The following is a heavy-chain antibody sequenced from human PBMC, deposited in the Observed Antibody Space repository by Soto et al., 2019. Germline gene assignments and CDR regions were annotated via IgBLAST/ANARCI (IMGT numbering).Heavy chain of an antibody. J-gene: IGHJ3*02. Sequence: SETLSLTCTVSGGSISSYYWSWIRQPPGKGLEWIGYIYYSGSTNYNPSLKSRVTISVDTSKNQFSLKLSSVTAADTAVYYCARLSGDAFDIWGQGTMVTVSS. V-gene: IGHV4-59*08. CDR1: GGSISSYY. D-gene: IGHD6-25*01. CDR3: ARLSGDAFDI. CDR2: IYYSGST.